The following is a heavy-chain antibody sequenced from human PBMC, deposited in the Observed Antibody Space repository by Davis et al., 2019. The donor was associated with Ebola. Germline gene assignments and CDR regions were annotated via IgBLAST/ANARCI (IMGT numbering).Heavy chain of an antibody. CDR1: GGTFSSYA. J-gene: IGHJ6*02. Sequence: SSVTVSCKASGGTFSSYAISWVRQAPGQGLEWMGGIIPIFGTANYAQKFQGRVTITADKSTSTAYMELRSLRSDDTAVYYCANCTGHYYYYGMDVWGQGTTVTVSS. CDR2: IIPIFGTA. D-gene: IGHD2-8*01. V-gene: IGHV1-69*06. CDR3: ANCTGHYYYYGMDV.